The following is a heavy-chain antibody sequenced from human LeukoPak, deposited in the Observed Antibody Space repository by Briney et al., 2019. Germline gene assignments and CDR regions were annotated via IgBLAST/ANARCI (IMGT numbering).Heavy chain of an antibody. D-gene: IGHD3-22*01. Sequence: GGSLRLSCAASGFTFSSYTMNWVRQAPGKGLEWVSSISSSSSYIYYADSLKGRFTISRDNAKNSLYLQMNSLRAEDTAVYYCARDLRSSGYYAFDYWGQGTLVTVSS. CDR3: ARDLRSSGYYAFDY. J-gene: IGHJ4*02. V-gene: IGHV3-21*01. CDR2: ISSSSSYI. CDR1: GFTFSSYT.